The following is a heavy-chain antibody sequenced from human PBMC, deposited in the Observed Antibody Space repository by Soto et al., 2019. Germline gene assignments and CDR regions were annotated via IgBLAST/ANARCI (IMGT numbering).Heavy chain of an antibody. CDR3: ARDRPYSSTYIDY. Sequence: QVQLVQSGAEVKKPGASVKVSCKASGYTFTSYGISWVRQAPGQGLEWMGWISAYNGNTNYAQKLQGRVTMTTDTATSAAYMELMSLRADDSDVYYFARDRPYSSTYIDYWCQGPLVTVSS. D-gene: IGHD6-13*01. J-gene: IGHJ4*02. CDR2: ISAYNGNT. CDR1: GYTFTSYG. V-gene: IGHV1-18*01.